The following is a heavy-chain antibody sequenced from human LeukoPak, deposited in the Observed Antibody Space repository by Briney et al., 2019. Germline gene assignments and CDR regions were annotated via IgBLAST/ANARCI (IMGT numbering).Heavy chain of an antibody. CDR1: GGSISSYY. Sequence: PSETLSLTCTVSGGSISSYYWSWIRQPPGKGLEWIGCIYYSGSTNYNPSLKSRVTISVDTSKNQFSLKLSSVTAADTAVYYCARVYCSSSYDYWYFDLWGRGTLVTVSS. CDR2: IYYSGST. J-gene: IGHJ2*01. CDR3: ARVYCSSSYDYWYFDL. D-gene: IGHD6-13*01. V-gene: IGHV4-59*01.